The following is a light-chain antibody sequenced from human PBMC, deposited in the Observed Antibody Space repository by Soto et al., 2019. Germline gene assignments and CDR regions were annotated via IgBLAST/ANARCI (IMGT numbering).Light chain of an antibody. CDR2: DAS. CDR1: QSVSSY. CDR3: QQRSNWPPLT. Sequence: EIVLTQSPATLSLSPGERATLSCRASQSVSSYLAWYQQKPGQAPRLLIYDASNRATGIPARFSGSGSGTDFTLTISSLEPEDFAVYSCQQRSNWPPLTFGGATKVVIK. J-gene: IGKJ4*01. V-gene: IGKV3-11*01.